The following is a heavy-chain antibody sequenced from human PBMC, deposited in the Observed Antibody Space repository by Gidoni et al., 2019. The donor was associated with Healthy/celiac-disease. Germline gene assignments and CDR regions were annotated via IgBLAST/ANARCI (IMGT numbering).Heavy chain of an antibody. CDR3: ARAPVGYSYGYCFDY. CDR1: AFTFSSYS. CDR2: ISSSSSYI. V-gene: IGHV3-21*01. J-gene: IGHJ4*02. D-gene: IGHD5-18*01. Sequence: EVQLVESGGGLVKPGGSLRLSCAASAFTFSSYSMNWVRQAPGKGLKWVSSISSSSSYIYYADSVKGRFPTSRDNAKNSLYLQMNSLRAEDTAVYYCARAPVGYSYGYCFDYWGQGTLVTVSS.